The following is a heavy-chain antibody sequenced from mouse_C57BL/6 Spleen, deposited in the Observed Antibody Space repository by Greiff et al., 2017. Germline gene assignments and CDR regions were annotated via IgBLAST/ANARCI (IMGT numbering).Heavy chain of an antibody. CDR2: ISYSGST. Sequence: EVQVVESGPGLAKPSQTLSLTCSVTGYSITSDYWHWIRKFPGHKLEYMGYISYSGSTYYNPSLKSRIAITRDTTKDQYYLQLNSVTTEDTATYYCARYSNYDAMDYWGQGTSVTVSS. D-gene: IGHD2-5*01. CDR1: GYSITSDY. J-gene: IGHJ4*01. V-gene: IGHV3-8*01. CDR3: ARYSNYDAMDY.